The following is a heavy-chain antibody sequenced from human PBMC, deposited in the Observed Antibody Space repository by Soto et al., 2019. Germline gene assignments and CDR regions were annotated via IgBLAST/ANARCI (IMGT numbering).Heavy chain of an antibody. CDR1: GGSISSSSYY. CDR2: IYYSGST. D-gene: IGHD5-18*01. V-gene: IGHV4-39*01. J-gene: IGHJ5*02. Sequence: PSETLSLTCTVSGGSISSSSYYWGWIRQPPGKGLEWIGSIYYSGSTYYNPSLKSRVTISVDTSKNQFSLKLSSVTAADTAVYYCARHSGYSYGFSWFDPWGQGTLVPVSP. CDR3: ARHSGYSYGFSWFDP.